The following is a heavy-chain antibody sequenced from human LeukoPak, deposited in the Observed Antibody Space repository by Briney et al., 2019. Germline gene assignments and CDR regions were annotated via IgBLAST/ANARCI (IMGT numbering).Heavy chain of an antibody. V-gene: IGHV1-2*02. CDR1: GYTFTGYY. CDR2: INPNSGGT. Sequence: ASVKVSCKASGYTFTGYYMHWVRQAPGQGLEWMGWINPNSGGTNYAQKFQGRVTMTRDTSISTAYMELSRLRSDDTAVYYCARGGSRQQLSSEGYNLDYWGQGTLVTVSS. J-gene: IGHJ4*02. CDR3: ARGGSRQQLSSEGYNLDY. D-gene: IGHD6-13*01.